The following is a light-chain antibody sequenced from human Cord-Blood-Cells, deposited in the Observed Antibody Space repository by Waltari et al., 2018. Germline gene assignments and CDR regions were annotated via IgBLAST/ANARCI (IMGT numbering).Light chain of an antibody. CDR3: QVWDSSTADWV. CDR2: RDS. Sequence: SYELTQPLSVSVALGQTARITCGGNNIGSKNVHWYQQKPGQAPVLFIYRDSNRPSVFPKRFSCSNSSNTATLTISRAQAGDEADYYCQVWDSSTADWVFGGGTKLTVL. J-gene: IGLJ3*02. V-gene: IGLV3-9*01. CDR1: NIGSKN.